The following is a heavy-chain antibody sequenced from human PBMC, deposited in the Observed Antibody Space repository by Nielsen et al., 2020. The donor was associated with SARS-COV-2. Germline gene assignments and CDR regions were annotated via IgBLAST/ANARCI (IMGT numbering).Heavy chain of an antibody. V-gene: IGHV3-23*01. D-gene: IGHD3-10*01. CDR2: IGAGGDNI. Sequence: GKSLKISCAASGFTFSRHAMNWVRQAPGKGLEWVSIIGAGGDNIYYADSVKGRFTISRDNSKNTLYLQINSLRADDTAVYYCATQADGYKSPYDYWGQGTLVTVSS. J-gene: IGHJ4*02. CDR3: ATQADGYKSPYDY. CDR1: GFTFSRHA.